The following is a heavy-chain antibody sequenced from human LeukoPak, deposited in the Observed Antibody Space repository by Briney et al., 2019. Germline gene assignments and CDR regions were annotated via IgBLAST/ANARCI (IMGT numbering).Heavy chain of an antibody. J-gene: IGHJ4*02. Sequence: ASVKVSCKASGYSFTGYYMHWVRQAPGQGLEWMGWINPNSSGTNYAQKFRGRVTMTRDTSISTAYMVLNRLRSDDTAVYYCAREYYYGSGNYYNRIDYWGQGTLVTVSS. D-gene: IGHD3-10*01. CDR1: GYSFTGYY. V-gene: IGHV1-2*02. CDR3: AREYYYGSGNYYNRIDY. CDR2: INPNSSGT.